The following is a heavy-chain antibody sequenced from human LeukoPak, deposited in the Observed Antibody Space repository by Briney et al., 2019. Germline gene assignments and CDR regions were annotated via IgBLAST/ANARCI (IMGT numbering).Heavy chain of an antibody. D-gene: IGHD4-17*01. V-gene: IGHV3-33*01. Sequence: GGSLRLSCAASGFTFSNYGMHWVRQAPGKGLEWVAVIWYDGSNKYYADSVKGRFTISRDNSKNTLYLQMNSLRAEDTAVYYCARDYGDYFYYFDYWGQGTLVTVPS. CDR3: ARDYGDYFYYFDY. CDR1: GFTFSNYG. CDR2: IWYDGSNK. J-gene: IGHJ4*02.